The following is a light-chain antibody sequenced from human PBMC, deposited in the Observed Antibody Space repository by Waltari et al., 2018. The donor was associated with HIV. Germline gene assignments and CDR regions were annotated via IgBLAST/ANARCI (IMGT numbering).Light chain of an antibody. CDR2: WAS. CDR1: QSVLYSSNTDNNY. CDR3: QQYYSTPYT. V-gene: IGKV4-1*01. Sequence: DIVMTQSPESLAVSLGERATINCKSSQSVLYSSNTDNNYLVWYQQKPGQPPKLLIYWASTRESGVPDRFSGSGSGTDFTLTISSLKAEDVAVYYCQQYYSTPYTFGQGTKLVIK. J-gene: IGKJ2*01.